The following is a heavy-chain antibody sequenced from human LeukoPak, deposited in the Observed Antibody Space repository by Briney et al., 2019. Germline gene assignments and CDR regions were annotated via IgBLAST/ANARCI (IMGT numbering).Heavy chain of an antibody. CDR1: GFTFDDYA. CDR2: ISWNSGSI. V-gene: IGHV3-9*01. CDR3: AKDKSYGGNSNGMDV. Sequence: GRSLRLSCAASGFTFDDYAMHWVRHAPGKGLEWVSGISWNSGSIGYADSVKGRFTISRDNAKNSLYLQMDSLRAEDTALYYCAKDKSYGGNSNGMDVWGQGTTVTVSS. J-gene: IGHJ6*02. D-gene: IGHD4-23*01.